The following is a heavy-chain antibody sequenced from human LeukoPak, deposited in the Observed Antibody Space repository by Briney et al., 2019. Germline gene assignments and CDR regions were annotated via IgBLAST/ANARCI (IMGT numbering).Heavy chain of an antibody. CDR2: MNPSSGYT. CDR3: ARSQGSVGEPE. Sequence: GASVKVSCKPSGYTFTTYDINWVRQATGQGLEWMGWMNPSSGYTHYAQKLQGRVTMTTDTYTSTAYMELRSLRSDDTAVYYCARSQGSVGEPEWGQGTLVTVSS. D-gene: IGHD3-10*01. J-gene: IGHJ4*02. V-gene: IGHV1-18*01. CDR1: GYTFTTYD.